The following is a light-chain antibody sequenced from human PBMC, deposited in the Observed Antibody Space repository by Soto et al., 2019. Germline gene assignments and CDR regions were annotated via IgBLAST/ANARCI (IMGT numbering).Light chain of an antibody. Sequence: DIQMTQSPSSMSTFVGDRITITCRASQSIGKFFNWYQQKPGKVPKLLIYSASNLQSGVPSRFSGSGSGTDFTLTISSLQPEDVATYYGQRTYNAPFTFGGGTKVDI. V-gene: IGKV1-27*01. CDR2: SAS. J-gene: IGKJ4*01. CDR1: QSIGKF. CDR3: QRTYNAPFT.